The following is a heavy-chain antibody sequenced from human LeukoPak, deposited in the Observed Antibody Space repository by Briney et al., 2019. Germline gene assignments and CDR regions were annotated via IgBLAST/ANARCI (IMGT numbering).Heavy chain of an antibody. CDR2: IKSKTDGGTT. CDR3: TPVNPDIVVVPAAIGGHYFDY. Sequence: GGSLRLSCAASGFTFSNAWMSWVRQAPGKGLEWVGRIKSKTDGGTTDYAAPVKGRFTISRDDSKNTLYLQMNSLKTEDTTVYYCTPVNPDIVVVPAAIGGHYFDYWGQGTLVTVSS. D-gene: IGHD2-2*01. CDR1: GFTFSNAW. V-gene: IGHV3-15*01. J-gene: IGHJ4*02.